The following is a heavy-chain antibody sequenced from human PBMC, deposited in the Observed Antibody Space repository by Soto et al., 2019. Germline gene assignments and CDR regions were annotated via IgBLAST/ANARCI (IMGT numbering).Heavy chain of an antibody. Sequence: EVQLVESGGGLVQPGGSLRLSCAASGLTVSTNPMSWVRQAPGKGLEWVSVIYTGGGTHYADSVKGRFTISRDNSKNTVTVQMKSLRPEDTAVYYCARDGSGHWGQGTLVTVSS. CDR3: ARDGSGH. CDR2: IYTGGGT. V-gene: IGHV3-66*01. J-gene: IGHJ4*02. CDR1: GLTVSTNP.